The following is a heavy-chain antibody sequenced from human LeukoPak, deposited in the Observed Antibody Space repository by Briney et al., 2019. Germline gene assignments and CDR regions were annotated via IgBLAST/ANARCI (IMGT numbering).Heavy chain of an antibody. CDR1: GFTFSSYA. CDR2: ISYDGSNK. Sequence: GGSLRLSCAASGFTFSSYAMHWVRQAPGKGLEWVAVISYDGSNKYYADSVKGRFTISRDNSKNTLYLQMNSLRAEDTAVYYCASGWDRGYSGYDEGFDYWGQGTLVTVSS. V-gene: IGHV3-30-3*01. CDR3: ASGWDRGYSGYDEGFDY. D-gene: IGHD5-12*01. J-gene: IGHJ4*02.